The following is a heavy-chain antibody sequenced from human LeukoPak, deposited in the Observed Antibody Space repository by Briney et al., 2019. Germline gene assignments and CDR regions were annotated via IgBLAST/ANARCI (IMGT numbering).Heavy chain of an antibody. CDR3: AREEYGDHLW. J-gene: IGHJ4*02. CDR2: IKQDGSEK. V-gene: IGHV3-7*01. CDR1: EFTITSYW. Sequence: GGSLRLSCAASEFTITSYWMSWVRQAPGKGLEWVANIKQDGSEKYYVDSVKGRFTISRDNAKNSLYLQMNSLRAEDTAVYYCAREEYGDHLWWGQGTLVTVSS. D-gene: IGHD4-17*01.